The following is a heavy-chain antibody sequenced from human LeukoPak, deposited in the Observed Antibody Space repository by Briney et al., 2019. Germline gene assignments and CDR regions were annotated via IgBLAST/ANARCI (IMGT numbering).Heavy chain of an antibody. J-gene: IGHJ4*02. D-gene: IGHD3-3*01. V-gene: IGHV1-18*01. CDR1: GYTFTSYG. CDR3: ARDTYYDFWSGYPTTDY. Sequence: ASVKVSCKASGYTFTSYGISWVRQAPGQGLEWMGWISAYNGNTNYAQKLQGRVTMTTDTSTSTAYVELRSLRSDDTAVYYCARDTYYDFWSGYPTTDYWGQGTLVTVSS. CDR2: ISAYNGNT.